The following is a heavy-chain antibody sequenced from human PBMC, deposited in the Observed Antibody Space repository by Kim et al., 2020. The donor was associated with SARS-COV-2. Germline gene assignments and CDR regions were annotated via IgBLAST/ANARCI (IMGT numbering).Heavy chain of an antibody. CDR2: ITYDSRYI. V-gene: IGHV3-21*01. CDR3: ASDTWDSCRWTAGDCYYFDY. CDR1: GFTFSSYS. D-gene: IGHD6-13*01. J-gene: IGHJ4*02. Sequence: GGSLRLSCAASGFTFSSYSMNWVRQAPGKGLEWVSAITYDSRYIYYADSVKGRFTISRDNSKNSLYLQMNSLRAEDTAVYYCASDTWDSCRWTAGDCYYFDYWGQGTMVTVSS.